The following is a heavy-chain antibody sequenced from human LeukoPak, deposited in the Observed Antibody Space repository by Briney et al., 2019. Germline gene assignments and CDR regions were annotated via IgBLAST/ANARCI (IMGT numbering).Heavy chain of an antibody. Sequence: PGGSLRLSCAASGFTFSNAWMSWVRQAPGKGLEWVANIKQDGSEKYYVDSVKGRFTISRDNAKNSLYLQMNSLRAEDTAVYYCAREGWRAYSSGWGDPTSFDYGGQGTLVTVSA. V-gene: IGHV3-7*01. J-gene: IGHJ4*02. CDR1: GFTFSNAW. CDR2: IKQDGSEK. CDR3: AREGWRAYSSGWGDPTSFDY. D-gene: IGHD6-19*01.